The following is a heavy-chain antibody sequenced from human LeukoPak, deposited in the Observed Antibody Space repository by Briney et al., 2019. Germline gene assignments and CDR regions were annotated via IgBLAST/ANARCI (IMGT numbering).Heavy chain of an antibody. J-gene: IGHJ4*02. V-gene: IGHV4-59*08. CDR3: ASTRGTRFDY. Sequence: PSETLSLTCTVSGGSISSYYWSWIRHPPGKGLEWIGYIYYSGSTNYNPSLKSRVTISVDTSKNQFSLKLSSVTAADTAVYYCASTRGTRFDYWGQGTLVTVSS. D-gene: IGHD2-15*01. CDR2: IYYSGST. CDR1: GGSISSYY.